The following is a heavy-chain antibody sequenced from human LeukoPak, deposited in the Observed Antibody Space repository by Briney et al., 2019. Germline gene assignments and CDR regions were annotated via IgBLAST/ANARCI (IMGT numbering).Heavy chain of an antibody. CDR2: ISGSGGST. Sequence: GGSLRLSCAASGFTFSTCAMSWVRQAPGKGLEWVSAISGSGGSTYYADSVKGRFTISRDNSKNTLYLQMNSLRAEDTAVYYCAKFPFGAHLVDYWGQGTLVTVSS. CDR3: AKFPFGAHLVDY. D-gene: IGHD1-26*01. J-gene: IGHJ4*02. CDR1: GFTFSTCA. V-gene: IGHV3-23*01.